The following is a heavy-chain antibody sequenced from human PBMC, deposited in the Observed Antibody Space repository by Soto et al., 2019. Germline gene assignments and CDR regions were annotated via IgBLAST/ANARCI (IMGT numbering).Heavy chain of an antibody. CDR1: GYTFTGYY. J-gene: IGHJ6*02. CDR2: INPNSGGT. CDR3: ARLTTTGITIFGVGRGYYYGMRG. V-gene: IGHV1-2*02. D-gene: IGHD3-3*01. Sequence: ASVKVSCKASGYTFTGYYMHWVRQAPGQGLEWMGWINPNSGGTNYAQKFQGRVTMTRDTSITTAYMELSRLTSDDTAVYYWARLTTTGITIFGVGRGYYYGMRGGG.